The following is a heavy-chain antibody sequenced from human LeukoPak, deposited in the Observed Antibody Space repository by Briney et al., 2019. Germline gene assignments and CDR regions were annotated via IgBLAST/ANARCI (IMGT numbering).Heavy chain of an antibody. CDR2: IKKDGSEA. CDR1: GFTFSTSW. Sequence: PGGSLRLSCAASGFTFSTSWMSWVRQVPGKGLEWVANIKKDGSEAYYVDSVKGRFTISRDNAKNSLYLQMNSLGAEDTAMYYCARGRYSGTTYSFDYWGQGTLVTVSS. D-gene: IGHD5-12*01. CDR3: ARGRYSGTTYSFDY. J-gene: IGHJ4*02. V-gene: IGHV3-7*03.